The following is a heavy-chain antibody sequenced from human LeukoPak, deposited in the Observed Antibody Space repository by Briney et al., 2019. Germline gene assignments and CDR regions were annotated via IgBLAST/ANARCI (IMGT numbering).Heavy chain of an antibody. CDR2: INHSGST. J-gene: IGHJ4*02. CDR1: GGSFNGYY. V-gene: IGHV4-34*01. CDR3: ATLTERWLQPRPFDY. Sequence: SETLSLTCAVYGGSFNGYYWTWIRQPPGKGLEWIGEINHSGSTNYNPSLKSRVTISVDTSKNQFSLKLSSMTAADTAVYYCATLTERWLQPRPFDYWGQGTLVTVSS. D-gene: IGHD5-12*01.